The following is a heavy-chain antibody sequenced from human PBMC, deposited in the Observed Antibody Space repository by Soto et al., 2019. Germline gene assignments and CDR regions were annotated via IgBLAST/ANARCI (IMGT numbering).Heavy chain of an antibody. Sequence: GGSLRLSCAASGFTFSSYAMHWVRQAPGKGLEWVAVISYDGSNKYYADSVKGRFTISRDNSNNTLYLQMNSLRAEDTAVYYCARDFFYGDYEFDYWGQGTLVTVSS. CDR1: GFTFSSYA. CDR2: ISYDGSNK. V-gene: IGHV3-30-3*01. J-gene: IGHJ4*02. CDR3: ARDFFYGDYEFDY. D-gene: IGHD4-17*01.